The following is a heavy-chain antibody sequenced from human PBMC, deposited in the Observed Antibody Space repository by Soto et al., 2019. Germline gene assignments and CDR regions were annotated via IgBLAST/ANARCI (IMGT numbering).Heavy chain of an antibody. D-gene: IGHD3-10*01. J-gene: IGHJ3*02. CDR3: ARHEMVRGVIRFSDAFDI. V-gene: IGHV4-39*01. Sequence: PSETLSLTCTVSGGSISSSSYNWGWIRQPPGKGLEWIGSIYYSGTTYYNPSLKTRVTTSADTSKNQFSLRLSSVTAADTAVYYCARHEMVRGVIRFSDAFDIWGQGTMVTVSS. CDR2: IYYSGTT. CDR1: GGSISSSSYN.